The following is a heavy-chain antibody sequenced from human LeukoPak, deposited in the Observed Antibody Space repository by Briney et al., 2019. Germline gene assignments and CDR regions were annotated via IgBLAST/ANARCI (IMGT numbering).Heavy chain of an antibody. V-gene: IGHV1-69*05. CDR2: IIPIFGTA. J-gene: IGHJ6*03. Sequence: ASVKVSRKASGGTFSSYAISWVRQAPGQGLEWMGGIIPIFGTANYAQKLQGRVTITTDESTSTAYMELSSLRSEDTVVYYCARVVVVPAAIRAYYYYYMDVWGKGTTVTVSS. D-gene: IGHD2-2*02. CDR3: ARVVVVPAAIRAYYYYYMDV. CDR1: GGTFSSYA.